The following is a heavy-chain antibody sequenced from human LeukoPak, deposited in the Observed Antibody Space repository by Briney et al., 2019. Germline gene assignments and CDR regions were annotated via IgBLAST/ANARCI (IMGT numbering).Heavy chain of an antibody. CDR3: ARKGARSPTGQTDFNYYYGMDV. Sequence: SVKVSCKASGGTFSSYAISWVRQAPGQGLEWMGGIIPIFGTATYAQKFQGRVTITADKSTSTAYVELSSLRSEDTAVYYCARKGARSPTGQTDFNYYYGMDVWGKGTTVTVSS. CDR1: GGTFSSYA. D-gene: IGHD3-3*01. V-gene: IGHV1-69*06. J-gene: IGHJ6*04. CDR2: IIPIFGTA.